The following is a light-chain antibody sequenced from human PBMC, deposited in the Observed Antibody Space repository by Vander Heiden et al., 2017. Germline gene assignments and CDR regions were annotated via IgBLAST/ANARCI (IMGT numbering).Light chain of an antibody. CDR2: DDS. Sequence: SYVLTLPPSVSVAPGQTARITCGGHNIEIKSVHWYQQKSGQAPVVVVYDDSDRPSEIPERFSGSNSGNTATLTITRVEAGDEADYYCQVWDSSSDHPVFGGGTRLTVL. J-gene: IGLJ3*02. CDR3: QVWDSSSDHPV. V-gene: IGLV3-21*02. CDR1: NIEIKS.